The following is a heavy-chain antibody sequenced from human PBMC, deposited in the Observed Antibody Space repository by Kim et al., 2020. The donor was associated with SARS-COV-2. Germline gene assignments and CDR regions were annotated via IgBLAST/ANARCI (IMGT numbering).Heavy chain of an antibody. CDR2: IYSGGST. CDR1: GFTVSSNY. CDR3: AREPPNCSSTSCYGSRPAFDI. D-gene: IGHD2-2*01. Sequence: GGSLRLSCAASGFTVSSNYISWVRQAPGKGLEWVSVIYSGGSTYYADSVKGRFTISRDNSKNTLYLQMNSLRAEDTAVYYCAREPPNCSSTSCYGSRPAFDIWGQGTMVTVSS. V-gene: IGHV3-53*01. J-gene: IGHJ3*02.